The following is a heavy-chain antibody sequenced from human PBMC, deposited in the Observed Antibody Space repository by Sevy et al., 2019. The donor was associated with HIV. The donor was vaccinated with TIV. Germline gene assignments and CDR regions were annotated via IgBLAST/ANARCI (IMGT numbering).Heavy chain of an antibody. CDR1: GFTFSSYA. CDR2: ISYDGSNK. D-gene: IGHD6-13*01. J-gene: IGHJ4*02. CDR3: ARDRGIAAAAYYFDY. V-gene: IGHV3-30*04. Sequence: GGSLRLSCAASGFTFSSYAMHWVRQAPGKGLEWVAVISYDGSNKYYADSMKGRFTISRDNSKNTLYLQMNSLRAEDTAVYYCARDRGIAAAAYYFDYWGQGTLVTVSS.